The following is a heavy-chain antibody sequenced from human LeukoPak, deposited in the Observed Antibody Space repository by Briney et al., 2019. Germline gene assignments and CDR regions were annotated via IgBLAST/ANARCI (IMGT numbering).Heavy chain of an antibody. CDR2: ISGGST. Sequence: GGSLRLSCAASGFTVSSNEMSWVRQAPGKGLEWVSSISGGSTYYADSRKGRFTISRDNSKNTLHLQINSLRAEDTAVYYCAREQVGATSGPFDYWGQGTLVTVSS. CDR3: AREQVGATSGPFDY. CDR1: GFTVSSNE. D-gene: IGHD1-26*01. V-gene: IGHV3-38-3*01. J-gene: IGHJ4*02.